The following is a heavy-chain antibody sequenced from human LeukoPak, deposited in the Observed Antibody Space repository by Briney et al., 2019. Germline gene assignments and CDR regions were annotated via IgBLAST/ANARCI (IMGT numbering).Heavy chain of an antibody. V-gene: IGHV1-2*02. J-gene: IGHJ4*02. D-gene: IGHD3-16*01. Sequence: GASVKVSCKASGYTFTDYFIHWVRQAPGQGLEWMGWIIPNSGGTNFAQKFQDRVTMTRDTSISTAYMELNTLTSDDTAVYYCARGGGGLAYWGQGTLVTVSS. CDR1: GYTFTDYF. CDR2: IIPNSGGT. CDR3: ARGGGGLAY.